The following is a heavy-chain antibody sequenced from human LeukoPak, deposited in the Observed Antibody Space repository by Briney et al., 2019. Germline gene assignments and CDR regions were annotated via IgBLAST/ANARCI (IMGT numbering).Heavy chain of an antibody. Sequence: GGSLRLSCAASRFTFSSYWMHWVRQAPGKGLVWVSRINSDGSSTSYADSVKGRFTISRDNAKNTLYLQMNSLRAEDTAVYYCARAGRRSSFDYWGQGTLVTVST. CDR3: ARAGRRSSFDY. V-gene: IGHV3-74*01. J-gene: IGHJ4*02. CDR2: INSDGSST. D-gene: IGHD1-26*01. CDR1: RFTFSSYW.